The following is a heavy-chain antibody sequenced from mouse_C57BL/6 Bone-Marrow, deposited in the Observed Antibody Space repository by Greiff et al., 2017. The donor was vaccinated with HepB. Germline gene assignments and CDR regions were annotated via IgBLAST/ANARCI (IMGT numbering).Heavy chain of an antibody. D-gene: IGHD2-3*01. CDR3: ARAGDGYYEFAY. CDR2: INPGSGGT. CDR1: GYAFTNYL. V-gene: IGHV1-54*01. J-gene: IGHJ3*01. Sequence: VQLQQSGAELVRPGTSVKVSCKASGYAFTNYLIEWVKQRPGQGLEWIGVINPGSGGTNYNEKFKGKATLTADKSSSTAYMQLSSLTSEDSAVYFCARAGDGYYEFAYWGQGTLVTVSA.